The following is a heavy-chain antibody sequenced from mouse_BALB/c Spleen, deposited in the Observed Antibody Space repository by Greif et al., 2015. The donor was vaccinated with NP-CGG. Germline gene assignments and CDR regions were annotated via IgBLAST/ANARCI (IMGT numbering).Heavy chain of an antibody. V-gene: IGHV5-4*02. Sequence: DVHLVESGGGLVKPGGSLKLSCAASGFTFSDYYMYWVRQTPEKRLEWVATISDGGSYTYYPDSVKGRFTISRDNAKNNLYLQMSSLKSEDTAMYYCAREVRGYYYAMDYWGQGTSVTVSS. D-gene: IGHD2-14*01. CDR3: AREVRGYYYAMDY. CDR1: GFTFSDYY. J-gene: IGHJ4*01. CDR2: ISDGGSYT.